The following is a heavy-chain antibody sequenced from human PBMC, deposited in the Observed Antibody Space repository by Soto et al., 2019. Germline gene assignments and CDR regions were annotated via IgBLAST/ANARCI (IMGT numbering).Heavy chain of an antibody. CDR2: ISAYNGNT. Sequence: QVQLVQSGAEVKKPGASVKVSCKASGYTFTSYGISWVRQAPGQGREWMGWISAYNGNTNFAQKLQGRVTMTTDTSTSAAKWELRSLRSGDTAVCYWAVGKNWFDAWGQGTLVTVSS. CDR1: GYTFTSYG. J-gene: IGHJ5*02. V-gene: IGHV1-18*04. CDR3: AVGKNWFDA.